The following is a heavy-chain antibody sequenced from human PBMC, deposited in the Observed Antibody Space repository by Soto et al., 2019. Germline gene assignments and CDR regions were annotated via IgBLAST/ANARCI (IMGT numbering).Heavy chain of an antibody. CDR3: TGEVGSGY. Sequence: QVQLVESGGGVVQPGRSLRLSCAVSGFTVSTYGMHWVRQAPGKGLEWVAVISRDGGTKYYADSVKGRFTISRDNSRNTLFLEMNSLTVDDMAVYYCTGEVGSGYWGQGTLVTVSS. CDR1: GFTVSTYG. CDR2: ISRDGGTK. J-gene: IGHJ1*01. V-gene: IGHV3-30*03. D-gene: IGHD2-8*02.